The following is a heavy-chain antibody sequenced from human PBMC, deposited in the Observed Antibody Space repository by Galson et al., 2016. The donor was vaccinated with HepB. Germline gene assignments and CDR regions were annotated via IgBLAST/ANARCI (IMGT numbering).Heavy chain of an antibody. D-gene: IGHD3-10*01. V-gene: IGHV7-4-1*02. CDR1: GYSFTSYA. J-gene: IGHJ5*02. CDR3: ARDLRTYGKMRWFDP. CDR2: INTDTGNP. Sequence: SVKVSCKASGYSFTSYAMNWVRQAPGQGLEWMGWINTDTGNPTYAQGFTGRFVFSLDTSVSTAYLQISSLKAEDTAVYYCARDLRTYGKMRWFDPWGQGTLVTVSS.